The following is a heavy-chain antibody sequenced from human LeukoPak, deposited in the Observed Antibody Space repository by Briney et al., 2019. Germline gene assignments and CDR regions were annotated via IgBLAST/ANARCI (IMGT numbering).Heavy chain of an antibody. V-gene: IGHV3-30*02. J-gene: IGHJ4*02. CDR3: AKVPPWLPQENDY. CDR2: IRYDGSNK. Sequence: GGSLRLSCAASGFTFSSYGMHWVRQAPGKGLEWVAFIRYDGSNKYYADPVKGRFTISRDNSKNTLYLQMNSLRAEDTAVYYCAKVPPWLPQENDYWGQGTLVTVSS. CDR1: GFTFSSYG. D-gene: IGHD6-19*01.